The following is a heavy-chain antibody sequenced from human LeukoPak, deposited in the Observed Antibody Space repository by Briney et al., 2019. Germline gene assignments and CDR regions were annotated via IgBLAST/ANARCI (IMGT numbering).Heavy chain of an antibody. D-gene: IGHD3-10*01. J-gene: IGHJ4*02. CDR3: ARDSRITMVRGVRSSVGYFDY. CDR2: INSDGSST. Sequence: GGSLRLSCAASGFTLSSYWMHWVRQAPGKGLVWVSRINSDGSSTSYADSVKGRFTISRDNAKNTLYLQMNSLRAEDTAVYYCARDSRITMVRGVRSSVGYFDYWGQGTLVTVSS. V-gene: IGHV3-74*01. CDR1: GFTLSSYW.